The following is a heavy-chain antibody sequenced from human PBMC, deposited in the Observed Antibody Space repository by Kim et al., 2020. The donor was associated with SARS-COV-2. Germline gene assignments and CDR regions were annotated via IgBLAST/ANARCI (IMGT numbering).Heavy chain of an antibody. V-gene: IGHV4-30-2*04. Sequence: YYNSSLQRRVTLSVDRSKNLFSLMLTSVTAADTAMYFCARQLAGISFNFEVWGRGTMVTVSS. D-gene: IGHD3-16*01. CDR3: ARQLAGISFNFEV. J-gene: IGHJ3*01.